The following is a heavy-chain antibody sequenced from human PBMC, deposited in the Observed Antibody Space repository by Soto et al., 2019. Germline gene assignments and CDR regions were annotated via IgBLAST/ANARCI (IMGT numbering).Heavy chain of an antibody. Sequence: EVQLLESGGGLVQPGGSLTLSCATSGFTFSSYAMVWVRQAAEKGLEWVASISNNGDTTDYADSVKGRFTIPRGNSENTLSLQMNGLRADDTALYFCAKSRVFIGVIVTLLDSWGQGTQVTVSS. CDR1: GFTFSSYA. V-gene: IGHV3-23*01. CDR2: ISNNGDTT. J-gene: IGHJ4*02. D-gene: IGHD3-16*02. CDR3: AKSRVFIGVIVTLLDS.